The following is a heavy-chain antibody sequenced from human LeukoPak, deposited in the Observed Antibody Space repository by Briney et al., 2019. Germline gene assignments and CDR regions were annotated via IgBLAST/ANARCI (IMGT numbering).Heavy chain of an antibody. CDR3: ARSDGYGLVGI. CDR2: INHSGST. Sequence: SETLSLTCAVYGGSFSGYYWSWIRQPPGKGLEWIGEINHSGSTNYNPSLKSRVTILIDTAKNHFSLNLTSVTAADTAVYYCARSDGYGLVGIWGQGTMVTVSS. V-gene: IGHV4-34*01. CDR1: GGSFSGYY. D-gene: IGHD3-10*01. J-gene: IGHJ3*02.